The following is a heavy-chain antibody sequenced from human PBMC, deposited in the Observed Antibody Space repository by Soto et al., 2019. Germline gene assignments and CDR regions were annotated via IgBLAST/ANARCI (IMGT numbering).Heavy chain of an antibody. CDR2: IYYSGST. V-gene: IGHV4-39*01. J-gene: IGHJ4*02. Sequence: QLQLQESGPGLVKPSETLSLTCTVSGGSISSSSYYWGWIRQPPGKGLEWIGSIYYSGSTYYNPARKRXXTXSXXTSKNQFALKLSSVTAADTAVYYGASLRGWVIGVYWGQGTLVTVSS. CDR1: GGSISSSSYY. D-gene: IGHD3-22*01. CDR3: ASLRGWVIGVY.